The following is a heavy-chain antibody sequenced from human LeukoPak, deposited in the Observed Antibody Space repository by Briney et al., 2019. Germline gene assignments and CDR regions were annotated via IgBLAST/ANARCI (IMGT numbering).Heavy chain of an antibody. J-gene: IGHJ6*04. CDR1: GGSFSGYY. D-gene: IGHD3-10*01. Sequence: PSETLSLTCAVYGGSFSGYYWSWIRQPPGKGLEWIGEINHSGSTNYNPSLTSRVTISVDTSKNQSSLKLSAVTAADTAVYYCARVRGPYSYGSASQYYYGMDVWAKGTTVT. CDR2: INHSGST. CDR3: ARVRGPYSYGSASQYYYGMDV. V-gene: IGHV4-34*01.